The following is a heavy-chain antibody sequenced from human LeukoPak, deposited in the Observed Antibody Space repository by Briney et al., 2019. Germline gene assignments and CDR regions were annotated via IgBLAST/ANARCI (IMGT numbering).Heavy chain of an antibody. J-gene: IGHJ5*02. V-gene: IGHV7-4-1*02. CDR3: ARDLYYDFWSGYYNWFNP. Sequence: GASVKVSCKASGYTFTSYAMNWVRQAPGQGLEWMGWINTNTGNPTYAQGFTGRFVFSLDTSVSTAYLQISSLKAEDTAVYYCARDLYYDFWSGYYNWFNPWGHGTLVTVSS. CDR2: INTNTGNP. CDR1: GYTFTSYA. D-gene: IGHD3-3*01.